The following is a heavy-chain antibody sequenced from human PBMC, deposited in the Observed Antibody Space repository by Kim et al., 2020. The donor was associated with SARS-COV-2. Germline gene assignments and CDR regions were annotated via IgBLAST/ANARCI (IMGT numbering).Heavy chain of an antibody. J-gene: IGHJ4*02. Sequence: VGSLRLSCAASGFTFRTYWMSWVRQAPGKGLEWVANIKEDGSEEYYVDSVKGRFTISRDNAKNLLYLQMSSLRGEDTAMYYCARMTRGQEWTYWGQGTLITVSS. CDR2: IKEDGSEE. CDR1: GFTFRTYW. D-gene: IGHD4-17*01. CDR3: ARMTRGQEWTY. V-gene: IGHV3-7*03.